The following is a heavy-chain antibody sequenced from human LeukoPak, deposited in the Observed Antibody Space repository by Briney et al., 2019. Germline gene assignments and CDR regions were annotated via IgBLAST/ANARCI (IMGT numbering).Heavy chain of an antibody. D-gene: IGHD1-14*01. Sequence: SETLSLTCAVYGGSSSGYYWSWIRQPPGKGLEWIGEINHSGSTNYNPSLKSRVTISVDTSKNQFSLKLSSVTAADTAVYYCARDGTTSDYWGQGTLVTVSS. V-gene: IGHV4-34*01. CDR1: GGSSSGYY. CDR2: INHSGST. CDR3: ARDGTTSDY. J-gene: IGHJ4*02.